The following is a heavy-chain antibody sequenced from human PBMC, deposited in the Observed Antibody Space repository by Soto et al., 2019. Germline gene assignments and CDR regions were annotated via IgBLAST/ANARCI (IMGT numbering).Heavy chain of an antibody. CDR1: GYTFSNYD. CDR3: AKVSRKGSAIDFDY. CDR2: VNPNNGDT. Sequence: QVQLVQSGAELKKPGASVKVSCKASGYTFSNYDMNWVRQATGQGPEWIGWVNPNNGDTGYAHKVQGRVTLTTDISTTTAYMELTSLRSEDTAIYYCAKVSRKGSAIDFDYWGQGTLITVSS. V-gene: IGHV1-8*01. J-gene: IGHJ4*02. D-gene: IGHD3-10*01.